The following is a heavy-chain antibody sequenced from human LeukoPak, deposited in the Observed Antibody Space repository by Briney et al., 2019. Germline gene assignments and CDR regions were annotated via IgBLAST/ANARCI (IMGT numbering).Heavy chain of an antibody. CDR1: GYNFISSG. V-gene: IGHV1-69*13. D-gene: IGHD5-24*01. Sequence: GASVKVSCKASGYNFISSGVSWVRQAPGQGLEWMGGIIPIFGTANYAQKFQGRVTITADESTSTAYMELSSLRSEDTAVYYCARGPIETYYYYGMDVWGQGTTVTVSS. CDR2: IIPIFGTA. CDR3: ARGPIETYYYYGMDV. J-gene: IGHJ6*02.